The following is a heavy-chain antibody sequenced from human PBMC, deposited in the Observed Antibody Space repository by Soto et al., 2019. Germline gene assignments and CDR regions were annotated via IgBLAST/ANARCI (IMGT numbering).Heavy chain of an antibody. CDR1: GFTFSSYA. CDR2: ISGDGVTT. J-gene: IGHJ4*02. D-gene: IGHD3-9*01. Sequence: GGSLTLSCVASGFTFSSYALSWVRQAPGKGLEWVSDISGDGVTTDYAAPVKGRFAISRDTSKNTLYMQLTSMRAEATVVYYCARPSIQATGTHWGQGTLVTVSS. CDR3: ARPSIQATGTH. V-gene: IGHV3-23*01.